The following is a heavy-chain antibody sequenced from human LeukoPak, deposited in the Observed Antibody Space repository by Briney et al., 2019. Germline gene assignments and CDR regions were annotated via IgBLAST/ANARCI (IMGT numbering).Heavy chain of an antibody. Sequence: PGGSLRLSCAASGFTFSSYGMHWVRQAPGKGLEWVAVISYDGSNKYYADSVKGRFTISRDNSKNTLYLQMNSLRAEDTAVYYCAKDREVRGVNPYYFDYWGQGTLVTVSS. V-gene: IGHV3-30*18. CDR1: GFTFSSYG. CDR2: ISYDGSNK. J-gene: IGHJ4*02. D-gene: IGHD3-10*01. CDR3: AKDREVRGVNPYYFDY.